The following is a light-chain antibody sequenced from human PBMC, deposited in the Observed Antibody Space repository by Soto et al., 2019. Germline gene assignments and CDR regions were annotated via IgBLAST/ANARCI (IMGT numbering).Light chain of an antibody. V-gene: IGKV1D-12*01. Sequence: DIQMTQSPSSVSASVGDTVTITCRASQGINNWLAWYQQKPGKAPKLLIYAASSLQSGVPSRFSGSGSGTDFTLSISSLQPAEFATYYCQEANYFPITFGGGTKVEIK. CDR1: QGINNW. J-gene: IGKJ4*01. CDR3: QEANYFPIT. CDR2: AAS.